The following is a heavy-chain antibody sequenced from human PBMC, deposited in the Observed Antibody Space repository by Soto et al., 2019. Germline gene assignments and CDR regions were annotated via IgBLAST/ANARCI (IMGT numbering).Heavy chain of an antibody. CDR2: ISSTGYST. V-gene: IGHV3-23*01. D-gene: IGHD2-2*01. CDR1: GFTFSNYA. CDR3: EKDSLDRAPAGCVDH. J-gene: IGHJ5*02. Sequence: EVQLLESGGTLVQPGGSLRLSCAASGFTFSNYAMSWVRQAPGKGLEWVSGISSTGYSTFYADSVKGRFTISGDNSKNTLYVQMNSLRDEDTAVYYCEKDSLDRAPAGCVDHWGQGSLVTVSS.